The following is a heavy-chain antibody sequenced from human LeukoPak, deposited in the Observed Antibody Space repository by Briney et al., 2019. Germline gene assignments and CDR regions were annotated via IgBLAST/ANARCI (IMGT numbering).Heavy chain of an antibody. V-gene: IGHV4-59*11. CDR2: VYHSGTT. D-gene: IGHD2/OR15-2a*01. Sequence: SETLSLTCTVSGASISSHYWSWIRQLPGKGLEWIGYVYHSGTTNYNPSLKSRVAISVDTSRNQFSLKLSSMTAADTAVYYCARGSTRADDYWGQGTLVTVSS. CDR3: ARGSTRADDY. J-gene: IGHJ4*02. CDR1: GASISSHY.